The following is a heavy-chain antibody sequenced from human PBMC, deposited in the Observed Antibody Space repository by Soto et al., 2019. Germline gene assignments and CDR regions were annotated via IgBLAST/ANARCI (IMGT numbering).Heavy chain of an antibody. J-gene: IGHJ4*02. V-gene: IGHV3-9*01. CDR1: GFTFDDYA. D-gene: IGHD3-22*01. CDR2: ISWNSGSI. Sequence: GGSLRLSCAASGFTFDDYAMHWVRQAPGKGLEWVSGISWNSGSIGYADSVKGRFTISRDNAKNSLYLQMNSLRAEDTALYYCAKVMYDSSGYYFDYWGQGTLVTVSS. CDR3: AKVMYDSSGYYFDY.